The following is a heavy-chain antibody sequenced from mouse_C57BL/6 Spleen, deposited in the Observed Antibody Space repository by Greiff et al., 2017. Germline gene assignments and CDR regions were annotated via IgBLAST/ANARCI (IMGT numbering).Heavy chain of an antibody. J-gene: IGHJ4*01. D-gene: IGHD1-1*01. Sequence: EVKLQQSGPELVKPGASVKISCKASGYTFTDYYMNWVKQSHGKSLEWIGDINPNNGGTSYNQKFKGKATLTVDKSSSTAYMELRSLTSEDSAVYYCARSDYYGSRGAMDYWGQGTSVTVSS. V-gene: IGHV1-26*01. CDR1: GYTFTDYY. CDR2: INPNNGGT. CDR3: ARSDYYGSRGAMDY.